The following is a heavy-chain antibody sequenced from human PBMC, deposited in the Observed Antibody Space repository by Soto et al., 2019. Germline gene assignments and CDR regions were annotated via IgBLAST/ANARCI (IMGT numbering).Heavy chain of an antibody. CDR3: ARSYYYDSSGYYPAFDI. D-gene: IGHD3-22*01. V-gene: IGHV1-69*01. CDR2: IIPIFGTA. CDR1: D. Sequence: DINWVRQAPGQGLEWMGGIIPIFGTANYAQKFQGRVTITADESTSTAYMELSSLRSEDTAVYYCARSYYYDSSGYYPAFDIWGQGTMVTVSS. J-gene: IGHJ3*02.